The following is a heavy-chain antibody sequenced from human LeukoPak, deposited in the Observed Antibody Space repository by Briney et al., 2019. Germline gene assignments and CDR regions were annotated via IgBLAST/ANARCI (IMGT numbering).Heavy chain of an antibody. CDR1: GYSFTSHY. CDR3: ARDNSVGDIAWWFDP. CDR2: INPSGSST. J-gene: IGHJ5*02. D-gene: IGHD3-16*02. Sequence: ASVKVSCTASGYSFTSHYMHWVRQAPGQGLEWMGLINPSGSSTLYAQKFQGRVTMTRDMSTTTDYMELSSLRSEDTAVYYCARDNSVGDIAWWFDPWGQGTLVTVSS. V-gene: IGHV1-46*01.